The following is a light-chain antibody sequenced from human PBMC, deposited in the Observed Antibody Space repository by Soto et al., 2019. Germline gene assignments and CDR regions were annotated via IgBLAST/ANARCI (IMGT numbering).Light chain of an antibody. CDR1: QSVSSY. V-gene: IGKV3-11*01. CDR3: QQRSNWPPIT. J-gene: IGKJ5*01. Sequence: EIVLTKSLATLSLSTGERATLSCRASQSVSSYLAVCQQKPGQAPTLLIYDASNRATGIPARFSGSGSGTDFTLTISSLEPEDFAVYYCQQRSNWPPITFGQGTRLEIK. CDR2: DAS.